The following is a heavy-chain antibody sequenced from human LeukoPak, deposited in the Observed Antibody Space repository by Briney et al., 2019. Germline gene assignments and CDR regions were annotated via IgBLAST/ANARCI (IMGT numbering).Heavy chain of an antibody. CDR1: GGSFSGYY. CDR2: IYASGST. Sequence: SETLSLTCAVYGGSFSGYYWSWVRQPAGKGLEWIGRIYASGSTSYNPSLNSRVTMSVDTSKNHFSLRLSSVTAADTAVYYCARGRVWSGYPRDAFDIWGQGTMVTVSS. V-gene: IGHV4-59*10. CDR3: ARGRVWSGYPRDAFDI. J-gene: IGHJ3*02. D-gene: IGHD3-3*01.